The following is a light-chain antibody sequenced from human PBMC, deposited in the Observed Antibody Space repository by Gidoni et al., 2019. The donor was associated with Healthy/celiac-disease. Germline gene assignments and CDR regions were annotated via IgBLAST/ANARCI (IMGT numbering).Light chain of an antibody. CDR2: GAS. J-gene: IGKJ4*01. CDR1: QSVSSSY. CDR3: QQYGSSPPVT. Sequence: ELALTQSPGTLSLSPGERATLSCRASQSVSSSYLAGYQQKPGQAPRLLIYGASSRATGIPDRFSGSGSGTDFTLTISRLEPEDFAVYYCQQYGSSPPVTFGGGTKVEIK. V-gene: IGKV3-20*01.